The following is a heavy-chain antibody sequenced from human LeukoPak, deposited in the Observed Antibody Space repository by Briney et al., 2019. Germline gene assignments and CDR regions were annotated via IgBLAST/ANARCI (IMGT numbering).Heavy chain of an antibody. CDR1: GFSFSSYA. CDR3: AKDMRGGSWTTYYFEY. CDR2: IGGSGGNT. D-gene: IGHD6-13*01. J-gene: IGHJ4*02. Sequence: GGSLRLSCAASGFSFSSYAMSWVRQAPGKGLEWVSVIGGSGGNTYYADSVKGRFTISRDNSKNTLYLQMNSLRAEDTAVYYCAKDMRGGSWTTYYFEYWGQGTLVTVSS. V-gene: IGHV3-23*01.